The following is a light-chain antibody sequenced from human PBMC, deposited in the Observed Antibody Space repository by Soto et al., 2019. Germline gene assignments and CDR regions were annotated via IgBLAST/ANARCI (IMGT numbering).Light chain of an antibody. V-gene: IGKV1-8*01. CDR2: AAS. J-gene: IGKJ1*01. Sequence: AIRMTQSPSSFSASTGDRVTITCRASQGISSYLAWYQQKPGKAPKLLIYAASTLQSGVPSRFSGSGSGTDFTLTISCLQYEDFATYYCQQYYSYLWTFGQGTKVDIK. CDR3: QQYYSYLWT. CDR1: QGISSY.